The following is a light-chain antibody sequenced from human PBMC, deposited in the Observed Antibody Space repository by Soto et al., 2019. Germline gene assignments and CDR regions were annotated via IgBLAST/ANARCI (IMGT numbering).Light chain of an antibody. CDR3: SSYASSRSYV. J-gene: IGLJ1*01. CDR1: SSDIGSYKH. CDR2: EVS. Sequence: SALAQPVSVSGSPGQSVTISCTGTSSDIGSYKHVSWYQQYPGKAPKLMIYEVSDRPSGVSNRFSGSKSGNTASLTISGLQAEDEADYYCSSYASSRSYVFGTGTRSPS. V-gene: IGLV2-14*03.